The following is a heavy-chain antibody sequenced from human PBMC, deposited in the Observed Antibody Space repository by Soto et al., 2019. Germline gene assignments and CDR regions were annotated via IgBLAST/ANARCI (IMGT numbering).Heavy chain of an antibody. D-gene: IGHD4-17*01. CDR2: IYYSGST. J-gene: IGHJ4*02. V-gene: IGHV4-31*03. CDR1: GGSISSGGYY. CDR3: ARLTDYGDPLDC. Sequence: SETLSLTYTVSGGSISSGGYYWSWIRQHPGKGLEWIGYIYYSGSTYYNPSLKSRVTISVDTSKNQFSLKLSSVTAADTAVYYCARLTDYGDPLDCWGQGTLVTVSS.